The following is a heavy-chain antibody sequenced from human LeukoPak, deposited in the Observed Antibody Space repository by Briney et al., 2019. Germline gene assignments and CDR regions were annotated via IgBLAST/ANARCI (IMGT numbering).Heavy chain of an antibody. D-gene: IGHD6-19*01. CDR3: ARFTNLESSSGFNY. CDR1: GGTFSSYA. Sequence: ASVKVSCKASGGTFSSYAISWVRQAPGQGLEWMGGIIPIFGTANYAQKFQGRVTITRDTSASTAHMELSSLRSEDTAVYYCARFTNLESSSGFNYWGQGTLVTVSS. CDR2: IIPIFGTA. V-gene: IGHV1-69*05. J-gene: IGHJ4*02.